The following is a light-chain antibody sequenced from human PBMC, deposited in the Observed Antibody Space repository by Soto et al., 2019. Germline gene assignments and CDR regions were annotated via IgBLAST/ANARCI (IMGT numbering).Light chain of an antibody. CDR2: EVS. CDR3: SSYAGSNNLV. Sequence: QLVLTQPPSASGSPGQSVTISCTGTSSDVGYYNSVSWYQQHPGKAPKLMIYEVSKRPSGVPDRFSGSKSGNTASLTVSGLQAEDEADYYCSSYAGSNNLVFGGGTKVTVL. V-gene: IGLV2-8*01. CDR1: SSDVGYYNS. J-gene: IGLJ2*01.